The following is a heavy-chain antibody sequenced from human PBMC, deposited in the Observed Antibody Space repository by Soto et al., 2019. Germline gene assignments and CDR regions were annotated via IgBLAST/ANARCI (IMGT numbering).Heavy chain of an antibody. D-gene: IGHD3-9*01. Sequence: QLQLQESGPGLVKPSETLSLTCSVSDDSINSDKYYWGWIRQPPGKGLEWIGSIYYRGNASYNPSLQTRPTISLDKSKSQFSLKLNSVTAADSAVYFCARLEGLATISYYFDFWGPGALVTVSS. CDR3: ARLEGLATISYYFDF. CDR2: IYYRGNA. J-gene: IGHJ4*02. CDR1: DDSINSDKYY. V-gene: IGHV4-39*01.